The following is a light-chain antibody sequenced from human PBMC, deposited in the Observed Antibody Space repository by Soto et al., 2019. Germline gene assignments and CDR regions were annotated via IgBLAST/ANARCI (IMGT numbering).Light chain of an antibody. CDR2: ESD. CDR1: PSSIGKNF. V-gene: IGLV1-51*02. Sequence: QSALTQPPSVSAAPGQKVTISCSGSPSSIGKNFESWYQQLPGPAPKLIIYESDKRPSGIPDRFSGSESGTSATLAITGLQAGDEADYYCVSWDSSLVTVVFGGGTKVTVL. CDR3: VSWDSSLVTVV. J-gene: IGLJ2*01.